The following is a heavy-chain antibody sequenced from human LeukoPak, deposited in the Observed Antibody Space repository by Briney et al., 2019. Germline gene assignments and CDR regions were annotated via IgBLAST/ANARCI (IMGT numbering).Heavy chain of an antibody. V-gene: IGHV4-34*01. J-gene: IGHJ4*02. D-gene: IGHD3-9*01. CDR1: GGSFSGYY. Sequence: SETLSLTCAVYGGSFSGYYWSWIRQPPGKGLEWIGEINHSGSTNYNPSLKSRVTISVDPSKNQFSLKLSSVTAADTAVYYCARGQVLRFLEGPYYDILTGYPFDYWGQGTLVTVSS. CDR2: INHSGST. CDR3: ARGQVLRFLEGPYYDILTGYPFDY.